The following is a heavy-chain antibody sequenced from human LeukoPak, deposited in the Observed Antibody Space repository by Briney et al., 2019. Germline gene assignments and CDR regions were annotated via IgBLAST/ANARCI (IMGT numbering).Heavy chain of an antibody. J-gene: IGHJ4*02. CDR2: IRSKAYGGTT. CDR1: GFTFGDHA. CDR3: TSLPIAAADD. V-gene: IGHV3-49*04. D-gene: IGHD6-13*01. Sequence: TGGSLRLSCTASGFTFGDHAMSWVRQAPGKGLEWVGFIRSKAYGGTTEYAASVKGRFTISRDDSKSIAYLQMNSLKTEDTAVYYCTSLPIAAADDWGQGTLVTVSS.